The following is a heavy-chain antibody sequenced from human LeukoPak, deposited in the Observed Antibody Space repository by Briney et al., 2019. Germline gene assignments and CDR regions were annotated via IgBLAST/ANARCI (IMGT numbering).Heavy chain of an antibody. CDR3: ARGTYYDSSAYSGVRLFDY. D-gene: IGHD3-22*01. Sequence: GASVKVSCKASGYTFTSYYMHWVRQAPGQGLEWMGIINPSGGSTSYAQKFQGRVTMTRDMSTSTVYMELSSLRSEDTAVYYCARGTYYDSSAYSGVRLFDYWGQGTLVIVSS. V-gene: IGHV1-46*01. J-gene: IGHJ4*02. CDR1: GYTFTSYY. CDR2: INPSGGST.